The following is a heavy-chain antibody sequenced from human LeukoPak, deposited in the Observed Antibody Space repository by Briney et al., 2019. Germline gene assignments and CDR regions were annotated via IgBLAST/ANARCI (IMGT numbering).Heavy chain of an antibody. CDR3: ARHAVLGIAVAVFDY. Sequence: SETLSLTCTVSGGSISSSSYSWGWIRQPPGKGLEWIGSIYYSGSTYYNPSLKSRVTISVDTSKNQFSLKLSSVTAADTAVYYCARHAVLGIAVAVFDYWGQGTLVTVSS. CDR1: GGSISSSSYS. D-gene: IGHD6-19*01. V-gene: IGHV4-39*01. CDR2: IYYSGST. J-gene: IGHJ4*02.